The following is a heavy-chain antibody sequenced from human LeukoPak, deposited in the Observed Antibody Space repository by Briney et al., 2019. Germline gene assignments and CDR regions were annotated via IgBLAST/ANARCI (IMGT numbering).Heavy chain of an antibody. V-gene: IGHV1-69*05. D-gene: IGHD3-3*01. CDR2: IIPIFGTA. Sequence: GSSVKVSCKASGGTFSSYAISWVRQAPGQGLEWMGGIIPIFGTANYAQKFQGRVTITTDESTSTAYMELSSLRSEDTAVYYCARTITIFGDHKGNWFGPWGQGTLVTVSS. CDR3: ARTITIFGDHKGNWFGP. CDR1: GGTFSSYA. J-gene: IGHJ5*02.